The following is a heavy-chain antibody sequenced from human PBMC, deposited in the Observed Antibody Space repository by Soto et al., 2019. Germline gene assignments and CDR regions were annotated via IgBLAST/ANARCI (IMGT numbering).Heavy chain of an antibody. CDR3: AHLSSTSPSELDY. D-gene: IGHD2-2*01. J-gene: IGHJ4*02. CDR1: GGTFSSYT. CDR2: IIPILGIA. V-gene: IGHV1-69*02. Sequence: RASVKVSCKASGGTFSSYTISWVRQAPGQGLEWMGRIIPILGIANYAQKFQGRVTITADKSTSTAYMELSSLRSEDTAVYYCAHLSSTSPSELDYWGQGTLVTVSS.